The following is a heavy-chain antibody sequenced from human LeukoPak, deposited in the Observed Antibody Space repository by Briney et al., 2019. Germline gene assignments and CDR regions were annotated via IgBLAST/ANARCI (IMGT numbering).Heavy chain of an antibody. CDR1: GFTFSSYS. CDR3: ARGGGGSYSHYYYYYYMDV. V-gene: IGHV3-48*01. Sequence: TGGSLRLSCAASGFTFSSYSMNWARQAPGKGLEWVSYISYSSSTIYYADSVKGRFTISRDNAKNSLYLQMNSLKTEDTAVYYCARGGGGSYSHYYYYYYMDVWGKGTTVTVSS. D-gene: IGHD1-26*01. J-gene: IGHJ6*03. CDR2: ISYSSSTI.